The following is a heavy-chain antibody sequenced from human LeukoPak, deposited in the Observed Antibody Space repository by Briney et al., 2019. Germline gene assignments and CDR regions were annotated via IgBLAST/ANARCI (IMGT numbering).Heavy chain of an antibody. D-gene: IGHD4-17*01. J-gene: IGHJ6*03. CDR2: ISYDGSNK. CDR3: ARRGSGDYAPLNYYYYMDV. CDR1: GFTFSSYG. V-gene: IGHV3-30*03. Sequence: GGSLRLSCAASGFTFSSYGMHWVRQAPGKGLEWVAVISYDGSNKYYADSVKGRFTISRDNAKNPLYLQVNSLRAEDTAVYYCARRGSGDYAPLNYYYYMDVWGKGTTVSVSS.